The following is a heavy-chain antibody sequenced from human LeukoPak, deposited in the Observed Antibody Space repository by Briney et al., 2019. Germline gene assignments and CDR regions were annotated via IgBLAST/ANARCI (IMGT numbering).Heavy chain of an antibody. CDR2: INPTGGST. CDR3: SKAPYAGYGYPFDY. Sequence: GASVKVSCKASGYIFTSYYMHCVRQAPGQGLEWMGMINPTGGSTNYAQKFQGRVTMTRDTSTSTVYMELSSLRSEDTAVYYCSKAPYAGYGYPFDYWGQGTLVTVSS. CDR1: GYIFTSYY. J-gene: IGHJ4*02. D-gene: IGHD5-12*01. V-gene: IGHV1-46*01.